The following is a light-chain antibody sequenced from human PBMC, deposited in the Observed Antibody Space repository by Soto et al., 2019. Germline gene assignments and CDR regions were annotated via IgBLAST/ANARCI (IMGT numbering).Light chain of an antibody. J-gene: IGKJ3*01. V-gene: IGKV3-20*01. Sequence: EVVLTQSTGTLSLSPGERATLACRASQGVTTAYLAWYQHKPDQAPRLLIYGASNRATVIPDMFSGSGSGTDFTLTISRLEPEDFAVYSCQQYGASPLFTFGPGTKVDLK. CDR3: QQYGASPLFT. CDR2: GAS. CDR1: QGVTTAY.